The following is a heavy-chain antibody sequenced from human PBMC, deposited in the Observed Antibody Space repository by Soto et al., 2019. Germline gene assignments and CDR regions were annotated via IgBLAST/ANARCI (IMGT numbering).Heavy chain of an antibody. CDR3: ARDIVDIVAQYGGHWFDP. D-gene: IGHD5-12*01. CDR1: GGSISSSNW. J-gene: IGHJ5*02. Sequence: SETLSLTCAVSGGSISSSNWWSWVRQPPGKGLEWIGEIYHSGSTNYNPSLKSRVTISVDKSKNQFSLKLSSVTAADTAVYYCARDIVDIVAQYGGHWFDPWGQGTLVTVSS. CDR2: IYHSGST. V-gene: IGHV4-4*02.